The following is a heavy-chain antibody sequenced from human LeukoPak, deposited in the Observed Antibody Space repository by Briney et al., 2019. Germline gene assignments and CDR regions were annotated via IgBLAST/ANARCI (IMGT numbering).Heavy chain of an antibody. CDR1: GFTFSDYY. CDR2: IKQDGSEK. J-gene: IGHJ4*02. CDR3: ARDGNGKSLDFDY. D-gene: IGHD1-1*01. Sequence: GGSLRLSCAASGFTFSDYYMSWIRQAPGKGLEWVANIKQDGSEKYYVDSVKGRFTISRDNAKNSLYLQMNSLRAEDTAVYYCARDGNGKSLDFDYWGQGTLVTVSS. V-gene: IGHV3-7*01.